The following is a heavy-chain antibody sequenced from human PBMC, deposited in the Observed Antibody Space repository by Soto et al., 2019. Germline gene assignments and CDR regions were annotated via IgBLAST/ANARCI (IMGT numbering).Heavy chain of an antibody. J-gene: IGHJ4*02. CDR2: ISAYNGNT. D-gene: IGHD2-15*01. CDR1: GYTFTSYG. CDR3: ARDFLPVVVVAATPTPLAY. Sequence: ASVKVSCKASGYTFTSYGISWVRQAPGQGLEWMGWISAYNGNTNYAQKLQGRVTMTTDTSTSTAYMELRSLRSDDTAVYYCARDFLPVVVVAATPTPLAYWGQGTLVTVSS. V-gene: IGHV1-18*01.